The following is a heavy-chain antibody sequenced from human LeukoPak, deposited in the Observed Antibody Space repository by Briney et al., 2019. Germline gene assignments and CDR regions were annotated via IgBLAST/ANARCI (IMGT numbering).Heavy chain of an antibody. CDR3: ARYCSGGSCGYYYYYGMDV. Sequence: PGGSLRLSCAASGFTFSSYGMHWVRQAPGKGLEWVAVIWYDGSNKYYADSVKGRFTISRDNSKNTLYLQMNSLRAEDTAVYYCARYCSGGSCGYYYYYGMDVWGQGTTVTVSS. V-gene: IGHV3-33*01. D-gene: IGHD2-15*01. J-gene: IGHJ6*02. CDR1: GFTFSSYG. CDR2: IWYDGSNK.